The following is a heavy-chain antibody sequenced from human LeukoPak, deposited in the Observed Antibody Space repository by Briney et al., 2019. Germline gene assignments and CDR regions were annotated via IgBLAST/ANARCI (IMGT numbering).Heavy chain of an antibody. CDR2: INPNSGGT. V-gene: IGHV1-2*02. CDR1: GYIFSGYY. Sequence: ASVKVSCKASGYIFSGYYIHWVRQAPGQGLEWMGWINPNSGGTNYAQKFQGRVTMTRDTSISTAYMELSRLRSDDTAVYYCARVGYYGSGKGNWFDPWGQGTLVTVSS. CDR3: ARVGYYGSGKGNWFDP. J-gene: IGHJ5*02. D-gene: IGHD3-10*01.